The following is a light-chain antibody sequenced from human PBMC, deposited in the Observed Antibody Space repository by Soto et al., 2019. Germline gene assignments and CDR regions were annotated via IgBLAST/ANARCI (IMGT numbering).Light chain of an antibody. CDR3: QQYNTWPLT. V-gene: IGKV3-15*01. Sequence: IVMTQSPATLSVSPGERATLSCRASQGVTTNLAWYQQKPGQAPGLLIYGASTRATGIPARFSGSGSGTEFTLTISSLQSEDFAVYYCQQYNTWPLTFGGGTKVEIK. J-gene: IGKJ4*01. CDR1: QGVTTN. CDR2: GAS.